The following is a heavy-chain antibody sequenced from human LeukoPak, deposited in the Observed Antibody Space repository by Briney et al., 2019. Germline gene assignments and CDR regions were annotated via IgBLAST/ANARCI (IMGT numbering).Heavy chain of an antibody. CDR1: GFTFSSYA. CDR2: ISGSGGSS. CDR3: AKDRFWSGYYGY. J-gene: IGHJ4*02. Sequence: PGGSLRLSCAASGFTFSSYAMSWVRQAPGKGLEWVSAISGSGGSSYYADSVKGRFTISRDNSKNTLYLQMNSLRAEDTAVYYCAKDRFWSGYYGYWGQGTLVTVSS. V-gene: IGHV3-23*01. D-gene: IGHD3-3*01.